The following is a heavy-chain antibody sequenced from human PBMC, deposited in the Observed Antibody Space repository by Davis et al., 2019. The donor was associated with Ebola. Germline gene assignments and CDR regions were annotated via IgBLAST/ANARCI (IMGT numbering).Heavy chain of an antibody. CDR2: ISAYNGNT. J-gene: IGHJ4*02. V-gene: IGHV1-18*04. D-gene: IGHD6-13*01. Sequence: AASVKVSCKASGYTFTSYGISWVRQAPGQGLEWMGWISAYNGNTNYAQKFQGRVTMTRDTSTSTVYMELSSLRSEDTAVYYCARTPKGIAAAGYFDYWGQGTLVTVSS. CDR3: ARTPKGIAAAGYFDY. CDR1: GYTFTSYG.